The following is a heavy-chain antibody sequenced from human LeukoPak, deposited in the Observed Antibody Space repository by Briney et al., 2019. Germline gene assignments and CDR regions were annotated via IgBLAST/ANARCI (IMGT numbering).Heavy chain of an antibody. CDR3: GKNRYSGSLSPFDI. V-gene: IGHV3-23*01. Sequence: PGGSLRLSCAASGFTFSSYWMHWVHQAPGKGLEWVSAISGGGGNTYYADSVKGRFTISRDNSKNTLYLQMNSLRAEDTAVYYCGKNRYSGSLSPFDIWGQGTMVTVSS. D-gene: IGHD1-26*01. J-gene: IGHJ3*02. CDR2: ISGGGGNT. CDR1: GFTFSSYW.